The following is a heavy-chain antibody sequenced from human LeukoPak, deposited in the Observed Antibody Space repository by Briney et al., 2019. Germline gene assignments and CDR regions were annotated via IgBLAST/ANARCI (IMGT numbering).Heavy chain of an antibody. J-gene: IGHJ3*02. CDR2: INPNSGGT. V-gene: IGHV1-2*02. CDR3: ARDPPVAGTRVAFDI. D-gene: IGHD6-19*01. Sequence: GASVKVSCKASGYTFTGYYMHWVRQAPGQGLEWMGWINPNSGGTNYAQKYQGRVTMTSDTSISTAYMELSRLRSDDTAVYYCARDPPVAGTRVAFDIWVQGTMVTVSS. CDR1: GYTFTGYY.